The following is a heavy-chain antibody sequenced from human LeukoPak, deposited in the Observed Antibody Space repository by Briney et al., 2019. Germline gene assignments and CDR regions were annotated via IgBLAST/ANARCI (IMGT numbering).Heavy chain of an antibody. CDR1: GFTVSSNY. Sequence: LTGGSLGLSCAASGFTVSSNYMSWVRQAPGKGLEWVSVIYSGGSTYYADSVKGRFTISRDNSKNTLYLQMNSLRAEDTAVYYCAREPIAVAGRGGSDYWGQGTLVTVSS. V-gene: IGHV3-53*01. D-gene: IGHD6-19*01. CDR3: AREPIAVAGRGGSDY. CDR2: IYSGGST. J-gene: IGHJ4*02.